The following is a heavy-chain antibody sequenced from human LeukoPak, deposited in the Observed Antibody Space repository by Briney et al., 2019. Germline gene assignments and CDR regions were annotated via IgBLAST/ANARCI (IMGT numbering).Heavy chain of an antibody. CDR1: GFTFSNYA. J-gene: IGHJ5*02. Sequence: GGALRLSCAASGFTFSNYAMRWGRQAPGEGLGWGSAITGSGGSTYYADSVKGRFTISRDNSKNTPYLQMNSLRAEDTAVYYCAKEKLVDTAMVTGNWFDPWGQGTLVTVSS. D-gene: IGHD5-18*01. CDR2: ITGSGGST. CDR3: AKEKLVDTAMVTGNWFDP. V-gene: IGHV3-23*01.